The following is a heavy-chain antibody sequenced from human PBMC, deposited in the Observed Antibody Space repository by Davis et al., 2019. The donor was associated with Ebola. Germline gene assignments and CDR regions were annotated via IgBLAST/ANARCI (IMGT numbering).Heavy chain of an antibody. CDR1: GYTFTGYY. CDR3: ARDPYGGNSLDY. J-gene: IGHJ4*02. D-gene: IGHD4-23*01. CDR2: INPNSGGT. V-gene: IGHV1-2*06. Sequence: ASVKVSCKASGYTFTGYYMHWVRQAPGQGLEWMGRINPNSGGTNYAQKLQGRVTMTTDTSTSTAYMELRSLRSDDTAVYYCARDPYGGNSLDYWGQGTLVTVSS.